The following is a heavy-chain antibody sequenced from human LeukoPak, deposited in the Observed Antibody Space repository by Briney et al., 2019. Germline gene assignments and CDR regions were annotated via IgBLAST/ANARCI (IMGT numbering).Heavy chain of an antibody. CDR2: ISSSSSYI. J-gene: IGHJ4*02. CDR1: GFTFSSYS. V-gene: IGHV3-21*01. D-gene: IGHD3-22*01. CDR3: AKEGRESHYYDSSGASPFDY. Sequence: GGSLRLSCAASGFTFSSYSMNWVRQAPGKGLEWVSSISSSSSYIYYADSVKGRFTISRDNSKNTLYLQMNSLRAEDTAVYYCAKEGRESHYYDSSGASPFDYWGQGTLVTVSS.